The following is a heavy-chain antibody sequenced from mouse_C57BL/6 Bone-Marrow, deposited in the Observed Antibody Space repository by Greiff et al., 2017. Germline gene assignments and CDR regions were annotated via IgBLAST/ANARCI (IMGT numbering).Heavy chain of an antibody. CDR1: GYTFTSYW. CDR2: IDPSDSET. CDR3: AREDGKFPTVVATDFDV. V-gene: IGHV1-52*01. J-gene: IGHJ1*03. D-gene: IGHD1-1*01. Sequence: QVQLQQPGAELVRPGSSVKLSCKASGYTFTSYWMHWVKQRPIQGLEWIGNIDPSDSETHYNQKFKDKATLTVDKSSSTAYMQLSSLTSEDSAVYYCAREDGKFPTVVATDFDVWGTGTTVTVSS.